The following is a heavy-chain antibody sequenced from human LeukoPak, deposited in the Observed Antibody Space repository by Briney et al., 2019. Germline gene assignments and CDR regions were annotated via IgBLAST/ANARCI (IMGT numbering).Heavy chain of an antibody. CDR1: GGSISSYY. Sequence: PSETLSLTCTVSGGSISSYYWSLIRQPPGKGLEWIGYIYYSGSTNYNPSLKSRVIISVDTSKNQFSLNLSSVTAADTAVYFCARGTGERYYYYYMDVWGKGTTVTVS. CDR2: IYYSGST. J-gene: IGHJ6*03. CDR3: ARGTGERYYYYYMDV. D-gene: IGHD7-27*01. V-gene: IGHV4-59*01.